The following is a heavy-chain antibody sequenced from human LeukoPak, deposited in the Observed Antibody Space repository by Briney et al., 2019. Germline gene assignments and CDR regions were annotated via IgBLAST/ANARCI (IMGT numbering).Heavy chain of an antibody. D-gene: IGHD2-15*01. Sequence: GESLKISCKGSGYSFTSYWIGWVRQMPGKGLEWMGIIYPGDSDTRYSPSFQGQVTISADKSISTAYLQWSSLKASDTAMYYCARGDCSGGSCYSVPGYFQHWGQGTLVTVSS. CDR1: GYSFTSYW. J-gene: IGHJ1*01. V-gene: IGHV5-51*01. CDR2: IYPGDSDT. CDR3: ARGDCSGGSCYSVPGYFQH.